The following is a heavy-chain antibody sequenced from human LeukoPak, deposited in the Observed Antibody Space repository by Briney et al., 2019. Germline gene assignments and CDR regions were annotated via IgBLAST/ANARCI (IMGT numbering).Heavy chain of an antibody. J-gene: IGHJ4*02. Sequence: ASEKVSCTASGYTFTGYYMYWVCKAPGQGNEWMGWINPSRGGTNYAQKFQGRLSMTRNTPISTAYMELSSLRSEDTAVYYCARVSYVSSGYYLHDYWGQGTLVTVSS. D-gene: IGHD3-22*01. CDR2: INPSRGGT. CDR3: ARVSYVSSGYYLHDY. V-gene: IGHV1-2*02. CDR1: GYTFTGYY.